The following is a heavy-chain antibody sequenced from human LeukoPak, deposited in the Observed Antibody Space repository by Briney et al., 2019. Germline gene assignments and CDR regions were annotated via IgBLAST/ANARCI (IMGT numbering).Heavy chain of an antibody. Sequence: PGGSLSPSWAASGFTFSDYYMSWIRQAPGKGLEWVSYISGSSSNTNYADSVKGRFTISRDNAKNSLYLQMNSLRAEDTAVYYCASSAGAAAGLDYWGQGTLVTVSS. J-gene: IGHJ4*02. CDR3: ASSAGAAAGLDY. CDR1: GFTFSDYY. V-gene: IGHV3-11*06. D-gene: IGHD6-13*01. CDR2: ISGSSSNT.